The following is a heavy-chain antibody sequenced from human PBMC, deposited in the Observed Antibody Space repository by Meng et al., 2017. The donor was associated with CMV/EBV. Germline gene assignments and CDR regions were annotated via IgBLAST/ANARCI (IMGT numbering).Heavy chain of an antibody. Sequence: GGSLRLSCAASGFTFDDYAMHWVRQAPGKGLEWVSGISWNSGSIGYADSVKGRFTISRDNAKNSLYLQMNSLRAEDTVLYYCAKAYVSYYIGDAFDIWGQGTMVTVSS. CDR1: GFTFDDYA. CDR2: ISWNSGSI. D-gene: IGHD3-10*01. V-gene: IGHV3-9*01. J-gene: IGHJ3*02. CDR3: AKAYVSYYIGDAFDI.